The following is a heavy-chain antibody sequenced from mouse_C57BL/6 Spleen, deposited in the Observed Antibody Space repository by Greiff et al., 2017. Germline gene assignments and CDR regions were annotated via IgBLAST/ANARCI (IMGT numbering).Heavy chain of an antibody. V-gene: IGHV14-4*01. Sequence: EVQLQQSGAELVRPGASVKLSCTASGFNIKDDNMHWVKQRPEQGLEWIGWIDPENGDTEYASKFQGKATITADTSSNTAYLQLSSLTSEDTAVYYCTAGDNYAMDYWGQGTSVTVSS. CDR2: IDPENGDT. J-gene: IGHJ4*01. D-gene: IGHD3-2*01. CDR3: TAGDNYAMDY. CDR1: GFNIKDDN.